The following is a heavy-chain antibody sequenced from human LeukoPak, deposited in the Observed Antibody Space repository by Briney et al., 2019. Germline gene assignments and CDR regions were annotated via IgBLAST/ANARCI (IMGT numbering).Heavy chain of an antibody. J-gene: IGHJ4*02. CDR3: ARKYWPTPYYFDY. D-gene: IGHD2-15*01. Sequence: PGGSLRLSCAASGFTFSSYSMNWVRQAPGKGLEWVSSISSSSSYIYYADSVKGRFTISRDNAKNSLYLQMNSLRAEDTAVYYCARKYWPTPYYFDYWGQGTLVTVSS. CDR2: ISSSSSYI. CDR1: GFTFSSYS. V-gene: IGHV3-21*01.